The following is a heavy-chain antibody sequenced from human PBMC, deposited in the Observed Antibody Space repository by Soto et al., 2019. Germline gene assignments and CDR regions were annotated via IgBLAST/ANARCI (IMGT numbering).Heavy chain of an antibody. J-gene: IGHJ6*02. CDR1: GFTFRSYG. CDR2: ISYDGSNK. CDR3: AKDREGYYYGMDV. Sequence: SLRLPCAASGFTFRSYGMHWVRHAPGKGLEWVAVISYDGSNKYYADSVKGRFTISRDNSKNTLYLQMNSLRAEDTAVYYCAKDREGYYYGMDVWGQGTTVTVSS. V-gene: IGHV3-30*18. D-gene: IGHD1-26*01.